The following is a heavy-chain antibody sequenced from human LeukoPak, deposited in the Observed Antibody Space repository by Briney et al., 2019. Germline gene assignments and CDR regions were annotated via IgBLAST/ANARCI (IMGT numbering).Heavy chain of an antibody. D-gene: IGHD2-15*01. CDR1: GGSISSSSYY. V-gene: IGHV4-39*07. J-gene: IGHJ3*02. CDR2: TYYSGST. CDR3: ARDATAVYEITALGSGGSTLRITPDAFDI. Sequence: PSETLSLTCTVSGGSISSSSYYWGWIRQPPGKGLEWIGSTYYSGSTYYNPSLKSRVTISVDTSKNQFSLKLSSVTAADTAVYYCARDATAVYEITALGSGGSTLRITPDAFDIWGQGTMVTVSS.